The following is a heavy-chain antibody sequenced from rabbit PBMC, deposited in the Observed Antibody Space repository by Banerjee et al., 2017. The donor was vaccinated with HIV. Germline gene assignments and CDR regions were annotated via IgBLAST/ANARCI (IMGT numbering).Heavy chain of an antibody. Sequence: QSLEESGGDLVKPGASLTLTCKTSGFTLINYWICWVRQAPGKGLEWIACIYTGDGNTHYASWAKGRFTISKTSSTVDLKMTSLTAADTATYFCARDPGNMGDLWGQGTLVTVS. D-gene: IGHD7-1*01. V-gene: IGHV1S40*01. CDR3: ARDPGNMGDL. CDR1: GFTLINYW. CDR2: IYTGDGNT. J-gene: IGHJ3*01.